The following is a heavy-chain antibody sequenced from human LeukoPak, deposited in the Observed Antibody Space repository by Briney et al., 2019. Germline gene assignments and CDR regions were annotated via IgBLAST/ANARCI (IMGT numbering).Heavy chain of an antibody. D-gene: IGHD6-19*01. CDR3: AKDHLPGIVVADRDY. Sequence: GGSLRLSCAASGFTFSSYAMHWVRQAPGKGLEWVAVISYDGNNKYSADPVKGRFTISRDNSKNTLYLQINSLRDEDTAVYYCAKDHLPGIVVADRDYWGQGTLVTVSS. CDR1: GFTFSSYA. J-gene: IGHJ4*02. V-gene: IGHV3-30*04. CDR2: ISYDGNNK.